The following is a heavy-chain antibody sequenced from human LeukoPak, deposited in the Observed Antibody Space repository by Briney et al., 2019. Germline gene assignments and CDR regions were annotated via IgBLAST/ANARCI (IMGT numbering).Heavy chain of an antibody. J-gene: IGHJ6*02. Sequence: SETLSHTCTVSGGSISSYYWSWIRQPPGKGLEWIGYIYYSGSTNYNPSLKSRVTISVDTSKNQFSLKLSSVTAADTAVYYCARTMGYCSSTSCPTFNGMDVWGQGTTVTVSS. CDR2: IYYSGST. V-gene: IGHV4-59*08. D-gene: IGHD2-2*01. CDR3: ARTMGYCSSTSCPTFNGMDV. CDR1: GGSISSYY.